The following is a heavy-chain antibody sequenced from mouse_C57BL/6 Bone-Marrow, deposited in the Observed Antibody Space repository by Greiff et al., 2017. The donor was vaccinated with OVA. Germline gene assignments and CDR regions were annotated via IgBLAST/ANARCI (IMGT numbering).Heavy chain of an antibody. V-gene: IGHV1-15*01. CDR1: GYTFTDYE. CDR2: IDPETGGT. Sequence: QVHVKQSGAELVRPGASVTLSCKASGYTFTDYEMHWVKQTPVHGLEWIGAIDPETGGTAYNQKFKGKAILTADKSSSTAYMELRSLTSEDSAVYYCTMGHYYGSSYSGGTGTTVTVSS. D-gene: IGHD1-1*01. J-gene: IGHJ1*03. CDR3: TMGHYYGSSYS.